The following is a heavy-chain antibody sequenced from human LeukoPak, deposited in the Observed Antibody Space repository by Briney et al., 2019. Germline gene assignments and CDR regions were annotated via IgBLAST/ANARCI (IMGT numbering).Heavy chain of an antibody. D-gene: IGHD3-22*01. CDR3: AKVPDSSGYDY. CDR1: GFTFSSYA. CDR2: ISHDGTKK. Sequence: GRSLRLSCAASGFTFSSYAIHWVRQAPGKGLEWVAVISHDGTKKFYADSVKGRFTISRENSKNTLYLQMNSLRAEDTAVYYCAKVPDSSGYDYWGQGTLVTVSS. J-gene: IGHJ4*02. V-gene: IGHV3-30-3*01.